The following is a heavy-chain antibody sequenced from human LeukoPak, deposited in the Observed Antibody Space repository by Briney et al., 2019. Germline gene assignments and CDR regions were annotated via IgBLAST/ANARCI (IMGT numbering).Heavy chain of an antibody. CDR1: GGSFSGYY. CDR3: ARGAKMYYDYVWGSSQPRLDY. V-gene: IGHV4-34*01. Sequence: PSETLSLTCAVYGGSFSGYYWSWIRQPPGKGLEWIGETNHSGSTNYNPSLKSRVTISVDTSKNQFSLKLGSVTAADTAVYYCARGAKMYYDYVWGSSQPRLDYWGQGTLVTVSS. J-gene: IGHJ4*02. CDR2: TNHSGST. D-gene: IGHD3-16*01.